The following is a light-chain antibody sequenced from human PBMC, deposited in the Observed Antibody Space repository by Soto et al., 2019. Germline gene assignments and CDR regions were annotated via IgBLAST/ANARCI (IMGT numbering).Light chain of an antibody. CDR1: SSDVGAYDL. V-gene: IGLV2-23*01. CDR3: CSYAGPSTI. J-gene: IGLJ2*01. CDR2: EGT. Sequence: QSVLTQPASVSGSPGQSITISCIGTSSDVGAYDLVSWYQQHPGTAPRLIIYEGTERPSGVSNRFSASKSGNTASLTISGLQPEDEADYYCCSYAGPSTIFGGGTKLTVL.